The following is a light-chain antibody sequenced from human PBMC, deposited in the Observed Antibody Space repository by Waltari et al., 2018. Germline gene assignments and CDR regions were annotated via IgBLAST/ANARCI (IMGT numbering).Light chain of an antibody. CDR3: SSYTTISTLV. Sequence: QSALTQPVSVSGSPGQSITISCTGTSSDVGCYNYVTWYQQYPGKAPKLMIYDVSNRPSGVSNRFSGSKSGNTASLTISGLQADDEADYYCSSYTTISTLVFGGGTKLTVL. V-gene: IGLV2-14*01. J-gene: IGLJ2*01. CDR1: SSDVGCYNY. CDR2: DVS.